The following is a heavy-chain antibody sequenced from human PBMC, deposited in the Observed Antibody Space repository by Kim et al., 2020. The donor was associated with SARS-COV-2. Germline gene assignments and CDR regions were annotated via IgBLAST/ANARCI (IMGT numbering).Heavy chain of an antibody. Sequence: NPSLKSRVTMSLDTSKNQFSLNLSSGTAADAAVYFCARDVGYYPYYFDYWGQGTLVTVSS. V-gene: IGHV4-4*07. D-gene: IGHD3-22*01. CDR3: ARDVGYYPYYFDY. J-gene: IGHJ4*02.